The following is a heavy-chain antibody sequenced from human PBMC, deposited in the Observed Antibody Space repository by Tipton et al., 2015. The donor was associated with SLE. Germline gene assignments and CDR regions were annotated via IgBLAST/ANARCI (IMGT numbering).Heavy chain of an antibody. V-gene: IGHV4-59*01. D-gene: IGHD3-3*01. CDR2: VSYSGST. J-gene: IGHJ3*02. CDR3: AREGSITIFGVVTHDAFDI. Sequence: TLSLTCSVSGGSINVYYWSWVRQPPRKGLEWIGYVSYSGSTNYNPSLQSRVTISVDTSKNQFSLKLNSVTAADTAVYYCAREGSITIFGVVTHDAFDIWGQGTMVTVSS. CDR1: GGSINVYY.